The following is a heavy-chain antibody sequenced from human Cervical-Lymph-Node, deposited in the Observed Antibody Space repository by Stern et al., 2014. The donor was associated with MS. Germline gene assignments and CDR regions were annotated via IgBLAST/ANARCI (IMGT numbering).Heavy chain of an antibody. V-gene: IGHV2-5*02. D-gene: IGHD7-27*01. Sequence: QINLKESGPTLVKPTQTLTLTCTFSGFSLSATGMGVGWHRQPPGKALEWLALLYWGEGKYSRPFQKKRLSITNDTSKNPQVFTMSNMDPVDTATYYCAHSTGGRFDHWGQGTLVTVSS. J-gene: IGHJ4*02. CDR3: AHSTGGRFDH. CDR1: GFSLSATGMG. CDR2: LYWGEGK.